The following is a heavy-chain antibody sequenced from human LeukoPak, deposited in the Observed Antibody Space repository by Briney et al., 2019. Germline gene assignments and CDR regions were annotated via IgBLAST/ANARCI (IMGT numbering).Heavy chain of an antibody. J-gene: IGHJ4*02. CDR3: ASFSDYGGNFFDY. CDR1: GGSISSYY. D-gene: IGHD4-23*01. Sequence: PSGTLSLTCTVSGGSISSYYWSWIRQPPGKGLEWIGYIYYSGSTNYNPSLKSRVTISLDTSENQFSLKLSSVTAADTAVYYCASFSDYGGNFFDYWGQGTLVTVSS. V-gene: IGHV4-59*08. CDR2: IYYSGST.